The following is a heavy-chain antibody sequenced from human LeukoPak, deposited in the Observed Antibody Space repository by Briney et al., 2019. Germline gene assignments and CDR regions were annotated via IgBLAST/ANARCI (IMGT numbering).Heavy chain of an antibody. D-gene: IGHD2-15*01. Sequence: SETLSLTCTVSGGSISSSSYYWGWIRQPPGKGLEWIGSIYYSGSTYYNPSLKSRVTISVDTSKNQFSLKLSSVTAADTAVYYCARVAVKLVAATLNYFDYWGQGTLVTVSS. J-gene: IGHJ4*02. CDR2: IYYSGST. CDR1: GGSISSSSYY. CDR3: ARVAVKLVAATLNYFDY. V-gene: IGHV4-39*07.